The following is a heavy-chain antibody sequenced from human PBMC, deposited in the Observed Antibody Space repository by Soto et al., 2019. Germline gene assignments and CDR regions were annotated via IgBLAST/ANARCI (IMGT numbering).Heavy chain of an antibody. V-gene: IGHV2-5*02. CDR2: IYWDDDK. D-gene: IGHD6-19*01. Sequence: QITLKESGPTLVKPTQTLTLTCTFSGFPLSSPAVGVNWIRQPPGTALEWLALIYWDDDKQYSPSLRSRLTITKDTSKNPVVLRMTNVDPVDTATYYCAHGSGWLSDSWGQGTLVTVSS. CDR1: GFPLSSPAVG. J-gene: IGHJ4*02. CDR3: AHGSGWLSDS.